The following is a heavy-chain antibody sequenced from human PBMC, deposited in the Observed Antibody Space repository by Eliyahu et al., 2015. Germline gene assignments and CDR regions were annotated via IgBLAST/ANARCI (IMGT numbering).Heavy chain of an antibody. CDR3: AKDGPLGDVRLPNWYFDL. V-gene: IGHV3-9*01. J-gene: IGHJ2*01. CDR2: ISWNSGSI. D-gene: IGHD3-16*01. CDR1: GFXFDDXA. Sequence: EVQLVESGGGLVQPGRSLRLSXAASGFXFDDXAMHWGRQXPGKGLEXVSGISWNSGSIGYADSVKGRFTISRDNXKNSLYLQMNSLRAEDTALYYCAKDGPLGDVRLPNWYFDLWGRGTLVTVSS.